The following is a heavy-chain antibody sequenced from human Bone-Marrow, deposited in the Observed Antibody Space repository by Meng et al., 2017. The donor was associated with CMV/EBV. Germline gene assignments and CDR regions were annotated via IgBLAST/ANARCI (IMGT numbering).Heavy chain of an antibody. Sequence: SETLSLTCTVSGGSISSSSYYWGWIRQPPGKGLEWIGSIHYSGSNYHNPSRKSRVTISVDTSKNQFSLKLSSVTDADTAVYYCARHQGGSTSRFNFDYWGQGTLVSVSS. J-gene: IGHJ4*02. D-gene: IGHD2-2*01. CDR3: ARHQGGSTSRFNFDY. CDR2: IHYSGSN. CDR1: GGSISSSSYY. V-gene: IGHV4-39*01.